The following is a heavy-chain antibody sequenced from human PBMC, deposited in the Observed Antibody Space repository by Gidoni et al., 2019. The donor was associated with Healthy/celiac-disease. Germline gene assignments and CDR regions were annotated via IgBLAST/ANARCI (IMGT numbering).Heavy chain of an antibody. J-gene: IGHJ5*02. CDR3: ARDPLSYYDSSGLGWFDP. CDR2: IWYDGSNK. Sequence: QVQLVESGGGVVQPGRSLRLSCAASGFTFSSYGMHWVRQAPGKGLEWVALIWYDGSNKYYADSVKGPFTISRDNSKNTLYLQMNRLRAEDTAVYYCARDPLSYYDSSGLGWFDPWGQGTLVIVSS. V-gene: IGHV3-33*01. D-gene: IGHD3-22*01. CDR1: GFTFSSYG.